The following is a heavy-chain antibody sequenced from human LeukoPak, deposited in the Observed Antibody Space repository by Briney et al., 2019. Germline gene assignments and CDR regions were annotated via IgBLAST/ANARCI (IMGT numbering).Heavy chain of an antibody. J-gene: IGHJ5*02. V-gene: IGHV1-58*02. CDR1: GFTFTSSA. Sequence: PGTSVKVSCTASGFTFTSSAMQWVRQARGQRLEWIGWIVVGSGNTNYAQKFQERVTITRDMSTSTAYMELSSLRSEDTAVYYCAAVYYGSGTNPPPWGQGTLVTVSS. CDR3: AAVYYGSGTNPPP. D-gene: IGHD3-10*01. CDR2: IVVGSGNT.